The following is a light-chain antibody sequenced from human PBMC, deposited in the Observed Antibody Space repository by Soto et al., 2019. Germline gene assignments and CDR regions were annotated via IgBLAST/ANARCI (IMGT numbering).Light chain of an antibody. CDR2: TAF. J-gene: IGKJ4*01. V-gene: IGKV1-9*01. CDR1: QGLSTN. Sequence: DIQLTQSPSFLSASVGDRVTITCRASQGLSTNAAWYQLKPGKVPNLLIYTAFNLQSGVPSRFIGSGSGTEFTLTISSLQPEDSATYYCQQANGYPLTFGGGTKVEIK. CDR3: QQANGYPLT.